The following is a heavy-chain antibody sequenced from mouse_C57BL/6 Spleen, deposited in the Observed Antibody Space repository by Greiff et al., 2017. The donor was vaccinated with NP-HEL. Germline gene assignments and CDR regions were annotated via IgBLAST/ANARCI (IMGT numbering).Heavy chain of an antibody. J-gene: IGHJ2*01. CDR2: IYPSDSET. CDR1: GYTFTSYW. CDR3: ARGDGYYRDY. V-gene: IGHV1-61*01. D-gene: IGHD2-3*01. Sequence: QVQLQQSGAELVRPGSSVKLSCKASGYTFTSYWMDWVKQRPGQGLEWIGNIYPSDSETHYNQKFKDKATLTVDKSSSTAYMQLSSLTSEDSAVYYCARGDGYYRDYWGQGTTLTVSS.